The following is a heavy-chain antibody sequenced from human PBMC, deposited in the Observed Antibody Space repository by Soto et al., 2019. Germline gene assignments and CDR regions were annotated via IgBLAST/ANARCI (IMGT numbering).Heavy chain of an antibody. V-gene: IGHV4-59*08. CDR3: ARLAVAGTRYYYYYMDV. Sequence: PSEALSLTCTVSGGSISWYFWSWVRQTPGKGLEWIGYIYYSGSTNYNPSLKSRVTISVDTSKNQFSLKLSSVTAADTAVYYCARLAVAGTRYYYYYMDVWGKGTTVTVSS. CDR2: IYYSGST. CDR1: GGSISWYF. J-gene: IGHJ6*03. D-gene: IGHD6-19*01.